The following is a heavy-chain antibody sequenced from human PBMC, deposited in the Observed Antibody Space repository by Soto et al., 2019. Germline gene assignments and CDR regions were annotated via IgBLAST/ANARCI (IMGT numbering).Heavy chain of an antibody. CDR3: ARDLLTIFGVVSMDV. J-gene: IGHJ6*02. Sequence: GGSLRLSCAASGFTFSSYAMSWVRQASGKGLEWVANIKQDGSEKYYVDSVKGRFTISRDNAKNSLYLQMNSLRAEDTAVYYCARDLLTIFGVVSMDVWGQGTTVTVSS. CDR2: IKQDGSEK. CDR1: GFTFSSYA. D-gene: IGHD3-3*01. V-gene: IGHV3-7*03.